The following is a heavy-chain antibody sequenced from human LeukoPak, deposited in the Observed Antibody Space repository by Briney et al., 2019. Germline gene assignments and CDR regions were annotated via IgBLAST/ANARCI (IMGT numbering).Heavy chain of an antibody. CDR3: ARGHCTGGSCYSMGAFDF. D-gene: IGHD2-15*01. CDR2: ISSGSTI. V-gene: IGHV3-11*01. Sequence: GGSLRLSCAASGFTFSDYYMSWIRQAPGRGLEWVSCISSGSTIYYADSVKGRFTISRDNAENSLYLQMDSLRAEDTAVYYCARGHCTGGSCYSMGAFDFWGQGTMVTVSS. J-gene: IGHJ3*01. CDR1: GFTFSDYY.